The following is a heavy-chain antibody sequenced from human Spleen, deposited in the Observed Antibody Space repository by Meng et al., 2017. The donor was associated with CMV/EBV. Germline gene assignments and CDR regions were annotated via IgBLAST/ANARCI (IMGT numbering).Heavy chain of an antibody. Sequence: ASGKVSCKASGYTFSDYGISWVRQAPGQGLEWMGWVSAYNGNTNYAQKFQDRVAMTTDTSTSTAYLELRSLRSDDTAVYYCARGRVGASWFDPWGQGTLVTVSS. CDR1: GYTFSDYG. CDR2: VSAYNGNT. CDR3: ARGRVGASWFDP. J-gene: IGHJ5*02. V-gene: IGHV1-18*01. D-gene: IGHD1-26*01.